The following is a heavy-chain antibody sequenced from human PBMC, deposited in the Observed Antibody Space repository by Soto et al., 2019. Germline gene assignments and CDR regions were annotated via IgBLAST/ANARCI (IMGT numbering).Heavy chain of an antibody. CDR1: GLTFSNYG. Sequence: QVQLVESGGGVVQPGTSLTLSCTTSGLTFSNYGFHWVRQAPGKGLEWVGVIWYDASNKYYSDSVKGRFTISKDNSENILYLQMSSLRADDTAVYYCATDRGVTHLDCWGQGTPVIVS. D-gene: IGHD2-21*02. J-gene: IGHJ4*02. CDR2: IWYDASNK. V-gene: IGHV3-33*01. CDR3: ATDRGVTHLDC.